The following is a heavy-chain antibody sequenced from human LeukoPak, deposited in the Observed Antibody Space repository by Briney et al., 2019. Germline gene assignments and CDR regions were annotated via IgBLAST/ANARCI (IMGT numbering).Heavy chain of an antibody. J-gene: IGHJ4*02. CDR3: ARGGSYSLNGIYFDY. V-gene: IGHV3-48*03. D-gene: IGHD1-26*01. Sequence: PGGSLRLSCAASGFTFSNYEMNWVRQAPGKGLEWVSFIASDHTTYYADSVKGRFTISRDNSKNTLYLQMNSLRAEDTAVYYCARGGSYSLNGIYFDYWGQGTLVTVSS. CDR1: GFTFSNYE. CDR2: IASDHTT.